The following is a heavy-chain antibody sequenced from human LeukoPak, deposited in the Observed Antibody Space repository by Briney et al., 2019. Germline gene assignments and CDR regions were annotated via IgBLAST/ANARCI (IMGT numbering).Heavy chain of an antibody. D-gene: IGHD3-22*01. CDR1: GFTFSSHG. CDR2: IWYNGNNR. J-gene: IGHJ4*02. V-gene: IGHV3-33*01. Sequence: GRSLRLSCAASGFTFSSHGMHWVRQAPGKGLECATFIWYNGNNRYYADSVKGRFTISRDNSKNTLSLQMDSLRDEDSGVYYCARWTAADFSGYYDYWGQGTVVTVSS. CDR3: ARWTAADFSGYYDY.